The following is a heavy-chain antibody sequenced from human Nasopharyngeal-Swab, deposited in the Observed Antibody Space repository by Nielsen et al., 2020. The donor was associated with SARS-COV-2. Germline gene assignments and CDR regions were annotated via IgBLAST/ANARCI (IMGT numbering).Heavy chain of an antibody. D-gene: IGHD2-2*01. J-gene: IGHJ6*02. CDR3: AKVARDIVVVPAAMKAYYYYGMDV. Sequence: VRQAAGKGLEWGAVEWYDGSNKYYADSVKGRFTISRDNSKNTLYLQMNSLRAEDTAVYYCAKVARDIVVVPAAMKAYYYYGMDVWGQGTTVTVSS. V-gene: IGHV3-33*06. CDR2: EWYDGSNK.